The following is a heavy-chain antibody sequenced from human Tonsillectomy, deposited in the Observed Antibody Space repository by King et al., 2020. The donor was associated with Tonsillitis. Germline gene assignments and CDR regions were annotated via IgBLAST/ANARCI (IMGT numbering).Heavy chain of an antibody. J-gene: IGHJ4*02. D-gene: IGHD3-10*01. V-gene: IGHV3-21*01. CDR2: ISSSSSYR. CDR1: GFPFSSYG. CDR3: ARAPSPYGSGHFDY. Sequence: VQLVESGGGLVKPGGSLRLSCAASGFPFSSYGMNWVRQAPGKGLEWVSSISSSSSYRYYADSVKVRFTISRDNAKNSVYLQMNSLRVEDTAVYYCARAPSPYGSGHFDYWGQGTLVTVSS.